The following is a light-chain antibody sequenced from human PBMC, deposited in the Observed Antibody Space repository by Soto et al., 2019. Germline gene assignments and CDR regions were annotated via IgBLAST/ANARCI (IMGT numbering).Light chain of an antibody. V-gene: IGKV1-5*03. CDR3: QQYSIYPWT. CDR1: QSFSTW. CDR2: KAS. J-gene: IGKJ1*01. Sequence: GDRVTITCRASQSFSTWLAWYQQKPGKAPNLLIYKASNLESGVSSRFSGSGSGTEFTLTISSLQPDDFATYYCQQYSIYPWTFGQGTRVEI.